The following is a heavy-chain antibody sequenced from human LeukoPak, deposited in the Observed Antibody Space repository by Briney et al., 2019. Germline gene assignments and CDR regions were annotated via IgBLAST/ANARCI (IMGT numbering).Heavy chain of an antibody. D-gene: IGHD3-3*01. V-gene: IGHV7-4-1*02. J-gene: IGHJ6*02. CDR3: ARDRYDFWSGYYPSNYYYYYGMDV. CDR2: INTNTGNP. CDR1: GYTFTSYA. Sequence: ASVKVSCTASGYTFTSYAMNWVRQAPGQGLEWMGWINTNTGNPTYAQGFTGRFVFSLDTSVSTAYLQISSLKAEDTAVYYCARDRYDFWSGYYPSNYYYYYGMDVWGQGTTVTVSS.